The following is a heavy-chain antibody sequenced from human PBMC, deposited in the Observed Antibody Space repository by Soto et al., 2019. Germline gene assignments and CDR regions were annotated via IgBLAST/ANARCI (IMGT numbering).Heavy chain of an antibody. Sequence: GGSLRLSCAASGFTVSNVWMTWVRQTAGKGLEWVGHIKRKTDGGTTDFAAPVKGRFAISRDDSRNMVYFQMNSLEIEDTAVYYCTTDSHFTMKLVRFDYWGLGTLVTVSS. CDR2: IKRKTDGGTT. CDR1: GFTVSNVW. CDR3: TTDSHFTMKLVRFDY. D-gene: IGHD3-22*01. V-gene: IGHV3-15*01. J-gene: IGHJ4*01.